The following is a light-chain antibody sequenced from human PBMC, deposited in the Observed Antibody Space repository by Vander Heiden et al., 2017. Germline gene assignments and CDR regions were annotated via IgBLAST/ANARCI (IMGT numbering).Light chain of an antibody. Sequence: SALTQPASGSGSPGPSIPISCTGISSDVGSYNLVSWYQQHPGKAPKLMIYDGSKRPSGVSNRFSGSKSGNTASLTISGLQAEDEADYYCCSYAGSSTSVVFGGGTKLTVL. CDR2: DGS. CDR1: SSDVGSYNL. J-gene: IGLJ2*01. CDR3: CSYAGSSTSVV. V-gene: IGLV2-23*01.